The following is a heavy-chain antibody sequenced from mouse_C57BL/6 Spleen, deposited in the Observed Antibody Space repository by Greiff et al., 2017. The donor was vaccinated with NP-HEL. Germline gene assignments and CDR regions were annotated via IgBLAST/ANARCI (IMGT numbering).Heavy chain of an antibody. CDR2: INPGSGGT. CDR3: ARFDLRGSSYFDY. D-gene: IGHD1-1*01. Sequence: QVQLKESGAELVRPGTSVKVSCKASGYAFTNYLIEWVKQRPGQGLEWIGVINPGSGGTNYNEKFKGKATLTADKSSSTAYMQLSSLTSEDSAVYFCARFDLRGSSYFDYWGQGTTLTVSS. V-gene: IGHV1-54*01. J-gene: IGHJ2*01. CDR1: GYAFTNYL.